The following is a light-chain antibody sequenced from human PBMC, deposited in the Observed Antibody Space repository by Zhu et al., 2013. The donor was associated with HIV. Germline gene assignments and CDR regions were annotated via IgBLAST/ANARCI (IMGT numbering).Light chain of an antibody. V-gene: IGKV3D-15*01. CDR3: QQVNSYPLS. Sequence: EIVMTQSPATLSVSPGERATLSCRASQSVSSNLAWYQQKPGQAPRLLIYGASSRATGIPDRFSGSGSGTDFTLTISRLEPEDFAVYYCQQVNSYPLSFGGGTQVEIK. J-gene: IGKJ4*01. CDR2: GAS. CDR1: QSVSSN.